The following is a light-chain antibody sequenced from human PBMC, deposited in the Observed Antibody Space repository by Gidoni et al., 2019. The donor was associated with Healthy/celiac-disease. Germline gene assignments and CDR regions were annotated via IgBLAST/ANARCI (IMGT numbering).Light chain of an antibody. Sequence: SSELTQDPAVSVALGQTVRITCQGDSLRSYDASWYQQKPGQAPVLVIYGKNNRPSGIPDRFSGSSSGNTASLTITGAQAEDEADYYCNSRDSSGNHVVFGGRTKLTVL. J-gene: IGLJ2*01. V-gene: IGLV3-19*01. CDR1: SLRSYD. CDR3: NSRDSSGNHVV. CDR2: GKN.